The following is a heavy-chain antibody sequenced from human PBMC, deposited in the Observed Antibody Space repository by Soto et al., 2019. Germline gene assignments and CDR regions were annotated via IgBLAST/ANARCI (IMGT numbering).Heavy chain of an antibody. CDR2: MYYSGST. Sequence: QVQLQESGPGLVKPSETLSLTCTVSGGSISSHYWSWIRQPPGKGLEWIGYMYYSGSTNCNPSLKSRVTMSVDTSKNQFSLLLSSVTAADTAVYYCARHGNQLLWTSFDYWGQGALVTVSS. V-gene: IGHV4-59*11. J-gene: IGHJ4*02. D-gene: IGHD2-2*01. CDR1: GGSISSHY. CDR3: ARHGNQLLWTSFDY.